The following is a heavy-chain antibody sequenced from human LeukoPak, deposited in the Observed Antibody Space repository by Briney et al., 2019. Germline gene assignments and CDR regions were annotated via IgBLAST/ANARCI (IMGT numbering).Heavy chain of an antibody. CDR1: GFTFSSYA. CDR3: ASRANFDY. D-gene: IGHD1-26*01. CDR2: ISYDGSNK. V-gene: IGHV3-30*04. J-gene: IGHJ4*02. Sequence: PGGSLRLSCAASGFTFSSYAMHWVRQAPGKGLEWVAVISYDGSNKYYADSVKGRFTISRDNSKNALYLQMNSLRAEDTAVYYCASRANFDYWGQGTLVTVSS.